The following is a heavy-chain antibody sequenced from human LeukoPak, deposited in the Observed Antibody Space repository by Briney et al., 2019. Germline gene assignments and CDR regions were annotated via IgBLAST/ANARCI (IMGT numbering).Heavy chain of an antibody. J-gene: IGHJ4*02. CDR2: ISTTSSTI. Sequence: GGSLRLSCAASGFTFSSYTMNWVRQAPGKGLEWVSYISTTSSTIYYADSVKGRFTISRDNAKNSLYLQMNSLGDEDTAVYYCARDLTLSYWGQGTLVTVSS. CDR3: ARDLTLSY. CDR1: GFTFSSYT. D-gene: IGHD1-14*01. V-gene: IGHV3-48*02.